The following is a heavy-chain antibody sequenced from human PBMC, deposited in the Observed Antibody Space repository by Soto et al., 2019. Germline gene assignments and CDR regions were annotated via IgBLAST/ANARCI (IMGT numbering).Heavy chain of an antibody. Sequence: QVQLAESGGGVVQPGRSLRLSCAASGFTFRSYGMHWVRQAPGKGLEWVAVIWEDGSNKYYADSVKGRFTISRDNSKNTLYLQMNRLRAEDTAVYYCARERGQQMRDGFDIWGQGTMVTVSS. CDR3: ARERGQQMRDGFDI. D-gene: IGHD1-1*01. V-gene: IGHV3-33*01. CDR1: GFTFRSYG. J-gene: IGHJ3*02. CDR2: IWEDGSNK.